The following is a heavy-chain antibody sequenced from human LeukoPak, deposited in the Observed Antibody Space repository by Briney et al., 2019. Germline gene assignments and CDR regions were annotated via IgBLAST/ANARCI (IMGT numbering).Heavy chain of an antibody. Sequence: ASVKVSCKASGYTFTRYAVNWVRQVPGQGLDWMGRINTNTGNPTYAQGFTGRFVFSLDTYVSTAYLQISSLKAEDTAVYYCARFTVTTPYYFVYWGQGTLVSVSS. CDR2: INTNTGNP. J-gene: IGHJ4*02. CDR1: GYTFTRYA. D-gene: IGHD4-17*01. V-gene: IGHV7-4-1*02. CDR3: ARFTVTTPYYFVY.